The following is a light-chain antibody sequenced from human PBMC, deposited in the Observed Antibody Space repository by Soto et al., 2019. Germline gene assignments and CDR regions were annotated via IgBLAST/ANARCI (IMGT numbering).Light chain of an antibody. V-gene: IGLV2-14*01. Sequence: QSVLTQPASVSGSPGQSITISCTGTSSDIGTYDYVSWYQQYPGKAPKLMIYEVTNRPSGISNRFSGSKSGNTASLTISGLQAEDEADYYCSSYSSTSAYVVFGGGTKLTVL. CDR1: SSDIGTYDY. CDR2: EVT. CDR3: SSYSSTSAYVV. J-gene: IGLJ2*01.